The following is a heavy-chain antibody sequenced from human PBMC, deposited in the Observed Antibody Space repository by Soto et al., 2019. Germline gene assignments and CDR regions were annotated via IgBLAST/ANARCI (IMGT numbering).Heavy chain of an antibody. D-gene: IGHD2-2*01. Sequence: ASGKVFCKTAGYTFTSYDINCVRQVTGQGLERMGGMNPNRGNTGYVQKFQGRVTMTRSTLIITAYCELSILRSEESALHYCARVLANIVVVPARNYYYYMAVWGKGTTVTVSS. CDR2: MNPNRGNT. V-gene: IGHV1-8*01. CDR3: ARVLANIVVVPARNYYYYMAV. J-gene: IGHJ6*03. CDR1: GYTFTSYD.